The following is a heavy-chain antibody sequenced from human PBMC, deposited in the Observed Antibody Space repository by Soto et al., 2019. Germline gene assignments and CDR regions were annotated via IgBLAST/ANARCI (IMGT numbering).Heavy chain of an antibody. CDR2: ISASGGRT. V-gene: IGHV3-23*01. Sequence: LRLSCRASGFTFGDYAMAWVRQAPGKGLEWVSGISASGGRTYYADSAKGRFTISRDNSNNTLYLQMSSLRAEDTAVYYCAKDLEVLSARFESWGQGALVTVSS. J-gene: IGHJ4*02. CDR1: GFTFGDYA. CDR3: AKDLEVLSARFES. D-gene: IGHD2-15*01.